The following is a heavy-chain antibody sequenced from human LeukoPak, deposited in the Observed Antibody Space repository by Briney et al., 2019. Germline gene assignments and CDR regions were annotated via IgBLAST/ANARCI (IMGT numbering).Heavy chain of an antibody. CDR2: INPNSGGT. J-gene: IGHJ5*02. V-gene: IGHV1-2*06. CDR3: ARVQGGYSSGFSEPFDP. CDR1: GYTFTGYY. D-gene: IGHD6-25*01. Sequence: ASVKVSCKASGYTFTGYYMHWVRQAPGQGLEWMGRINPNSGGTNYAQKFQGRVTMPRDTSISTAYMELSRLRSDDTAVYYCARVQGGYSSGFSEPFDPWGQGTLVTVSS.